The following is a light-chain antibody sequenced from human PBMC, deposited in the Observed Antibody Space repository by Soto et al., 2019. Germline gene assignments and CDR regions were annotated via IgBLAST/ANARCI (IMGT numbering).Light chain of an antibody. CDR1: SSDIGGYKY. CDR2: EVT. J-gene: IGLJ2*01. V-gene: IGLV2-14*01. CDR3: SSYTIYSTLLL. Sequence: QSVLTQPASVSGSPGQSITISCTGTSSDIGGYKYVSWYQQHPGKAPKLIIYEVTNRPSGVSDRFSGSKSGNTAFLTISGLQAEDEADYYCSSYTIYSTLLLFGGGTKLTVL.